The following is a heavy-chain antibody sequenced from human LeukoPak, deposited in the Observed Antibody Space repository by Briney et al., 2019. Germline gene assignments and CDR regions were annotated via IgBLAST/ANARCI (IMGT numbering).Heavy chain of an antibody. J-gene: IGHJ5*02. Sequence: PGGSLRLSCAASGFTFDDYAIHWVRQAPGKGLEWVSGISWNSGSIGYADSVKGRFTISRDNAKNSLYLQMNSLRAGDTALYYCAKGQWLVLDWFDPWGQGTLVTVSS. CDR2: ISWNSGSI. V-gene: IGHV3-9*01. CDR3: AKGQWLVLDWFDP. CDR1: GFTFDDYA. D-gene: IGHD6-19*01.